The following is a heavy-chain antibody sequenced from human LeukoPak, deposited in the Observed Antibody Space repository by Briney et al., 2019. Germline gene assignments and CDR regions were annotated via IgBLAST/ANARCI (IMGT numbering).Heavy chain of an antibody. J-gene: IGHJ4*02. CDR1: GFTFSSYE. V-gene: IGHV3-48*03. D-gene: IGHD1-26*01. CDR2: ISSSGSTI. CDR3: ARASLSGSYYIY. Sequence: GGSLRLSCAASGFTFSSYEMNWVRQAPGKGLEWVSYISSSGSTIYYADSVKGRFTISRDNAKNSLYLQMNSLRAEDTAVYYCARASLSGSYYIYWGQGTLVTVSS.